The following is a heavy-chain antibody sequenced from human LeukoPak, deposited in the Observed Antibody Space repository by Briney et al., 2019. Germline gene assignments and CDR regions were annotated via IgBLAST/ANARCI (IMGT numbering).Heavy chain of an antibody. CDR1: GFTFSSYA. CDR3: ARNSLGSGSYRLDY. Sequence: GGSLRLSCAASGFTFSSYAMSWVRQAPGKGLEWVSAISGSGGSTYYADSVEGRFTISRDNSKNTLYLQMNSLRAEDTAVYYCARNSLGSGSYRLDYWGQGTLVTVSS. J-gene: IGHJ4*02. CDR2: ISGSGGST. V-gene: IGHV3-23*01. D-gene: IGHD3-10*01.